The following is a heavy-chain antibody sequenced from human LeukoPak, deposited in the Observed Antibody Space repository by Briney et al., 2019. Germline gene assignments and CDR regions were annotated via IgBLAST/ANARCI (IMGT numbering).Heavy chain of an antibody. D-gene: IGHD3-22*01. CDR1: GYTFNTYG. CDR2: ISPYNGNT. CDR3: ARGPHERSGYPDD. J-gene: IGHJ4*02. V-gene: IGHV1-18*01. Sequence: ASVKVSCKPYGYTFNTYGITWVRQAPGQGLEWMGWISPYNGNTNYAQKFQGRVTMTTNTSTSTAYMELRSLRSDDTAVYYCARGPHERSGYPDDWGQGTLVTVSS.